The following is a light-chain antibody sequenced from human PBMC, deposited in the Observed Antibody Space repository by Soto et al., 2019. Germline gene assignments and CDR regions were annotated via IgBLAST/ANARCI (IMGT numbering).Light chain of an antibody. CDR2: GAS. CDR3: LQYNDWPPAYT. V-gene: IGKV3-15*01. Sequence: EIVMTQSPATLSVSPGERATLSCRASQSISSNLAWYQQKPGQVPRLLIYGASTRATGIPARFSGGGSGTDFTLTISSLQSEDFAVYYCLQYNDWPPAYTFGQGTKLEI. CDR1: QSISSN. J-gene: IGKJ2*01.